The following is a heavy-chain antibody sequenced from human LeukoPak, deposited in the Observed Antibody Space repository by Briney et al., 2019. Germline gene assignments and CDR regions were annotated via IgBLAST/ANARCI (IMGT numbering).Heavy chain of an antibody. D-gene: IGHD5-24*01. CDR3: ASDPRDGGQNV. V-gene: IGHV3-30*04. J-gene: IGHJ6*04. CDR1: GFNLTNYA. Sequence: GGSLRLSCAASGFNLTNYAMHWVRQAPGKGLEWVTLISYSGDNKYYAASVKGRFTFSRDKSKNTLYLQMNSRRPEDSAVYYCASDPRDGGQNVWGKGTTVTVSS. CDR2: ISYSGDNK.